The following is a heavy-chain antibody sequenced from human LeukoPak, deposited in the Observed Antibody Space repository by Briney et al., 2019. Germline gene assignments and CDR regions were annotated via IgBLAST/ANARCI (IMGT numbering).Heavy chain of an antibody. CDR3: ARGVTAGTDY. CDR1: GYTFTNYD. J-gene: IGHJ4*02. CDR2: VTPNSGNT. Sequence: ASVKVSCKASGYTFTNYDINWVRQATGQGLEWMGWVTPNSGNTGYAQNFQGRVTMTGNTSISTAYMELSSLRFEDTAVYYCARGVTAGTDYWGQGTLVTVSS. D-gene: IGHD6-13*01. V-gene: IGHV1-8*01.